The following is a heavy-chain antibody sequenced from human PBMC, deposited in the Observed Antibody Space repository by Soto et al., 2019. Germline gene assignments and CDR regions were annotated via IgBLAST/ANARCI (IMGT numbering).Heavy chain of an antibody. V-gene: IGHV4-34*01. CDR3: ASFTYYDILTGPRAFDI. CDR1: GGSFSGYY. D-gene: IGHD3-9*01. CDR2: INHSGST. Sequence: QVQLQQWGAGLLKPSETLSLTCAVYGGSFSGYYWSWIRQPPGKGLEWIGEINHSGSTNYNPSLKSRVTISVYTSKNQFSLKLSSVTAADTAVYYCASFTYYDILTGPRAFDIWGQGTMVTVSS. J-gene: IGHJ3*02.